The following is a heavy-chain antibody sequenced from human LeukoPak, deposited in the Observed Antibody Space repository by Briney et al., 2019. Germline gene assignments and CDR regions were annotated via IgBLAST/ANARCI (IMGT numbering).Heavy chain of an antibody. J-gene: IGHJ4*02. V-gene: IGHV3-30*18. CDR2: ISYDGSNK. CDR1: GFTFSSYG. Sequence: GGSLRLSCAASGFTFSSYGMHWVRQAPGKGLEWVAVISYDGSNKYYADSVKGRFTISRDNSKNTLYLQINSLRAEDTAVYYCAKHLEVGATRGALDYWGQGTLVTVSS. CDR3: AKHLEVGATRGALDY. D-gene: IGHD1-26*01.